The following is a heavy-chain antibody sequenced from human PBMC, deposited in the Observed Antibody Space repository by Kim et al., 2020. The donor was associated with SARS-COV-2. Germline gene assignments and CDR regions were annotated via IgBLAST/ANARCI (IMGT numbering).Heavy chain of an antibody. D-gene: IGHD6-6*01. J-gene: IGHJ4*02. CDR3: AAGTYSSYIDY. CDR2: VSYGGTDK. Sequence: GGSLRLSCAASGFTFSSNAMHWVRQAPGKGLEWVAVVSYGGTDKYYADSVKGRFTISRDNSKSTLSLQMNSLRPEDAAVYYCAAGTYSSYIDYWGQGTLV. CDR1: GFTFSSNA. V-gene: IGHV3-30*04.